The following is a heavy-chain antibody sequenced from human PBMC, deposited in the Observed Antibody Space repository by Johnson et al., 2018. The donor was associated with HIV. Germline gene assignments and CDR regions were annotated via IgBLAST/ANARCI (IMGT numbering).Heavy chain of an antibody. D-gene: IGHD3-9*01. V-gene: IGHV3-9*01. CDR2: ISWNSGSI. CDR1: GFTFDDYA. CDR3: ARGGMGYDNIHDAFDI. J-gene: IGHJ3*02. Sequence: VQLVESGGGVVRPGGSLRLSCAASGFTFDDYAMHWVRQAPGKGLEWVSGISWNSGSIGYADSVKGRFTISRDNAKNSLHLQMNSLRAEDTALYYCARGGMGYDNIHDAFDIWCQGTMVTVSS.